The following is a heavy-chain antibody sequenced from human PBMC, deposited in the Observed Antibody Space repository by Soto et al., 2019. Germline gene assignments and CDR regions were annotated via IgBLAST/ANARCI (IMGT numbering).Heavy chain of an antibody. D-gene: IGHD3-3*01. Sequence: SETLSLTCTVSCGSISSYYWSWIRQPPGKGLEWIGYIYYSGSTNYNPSLKSRVTISVDTSKNQFSLKLSSVTAADTAVYYCARGSSIFGVVIDYWGQGTLVTVSS. CDR1: CGSISSYY. V-gene: IGHV4-59*01. J-gene: IGHJ4*02. CDR3: ARGSSIFGVVIDY. CDR2: IYYSGST.